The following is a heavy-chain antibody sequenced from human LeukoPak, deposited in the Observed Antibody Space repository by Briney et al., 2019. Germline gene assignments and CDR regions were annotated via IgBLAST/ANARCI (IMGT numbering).Heavy chain of an antibody. J-gene: IGHJ4*02. CDR3: ARHVRQQLPPKAFDY. CDR1: GGSISSGIYY. D-gene: IGHD6-13*01. V-gene: IGHV4-39*01. Sequence: PSEPLSLTCTVSGGSISSGIYYWGWIRQPPGKGLEWIGSIYYSGNTYYNPSLKSRVTISVDTSKNQLSLKLNSVTAADTAVYYCARHVRQQLPPKAFDYWGQGTLVTVSS. CDR2: IYYSGNT.